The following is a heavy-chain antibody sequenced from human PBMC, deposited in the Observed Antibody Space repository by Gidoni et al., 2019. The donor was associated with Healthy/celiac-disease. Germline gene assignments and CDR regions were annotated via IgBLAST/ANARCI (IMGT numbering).Heavy chain of an antibody. CDR3: ARDVKGYCSSTSCYTNWFDP. Sequence: EVQLVESGGGLVKPGGSLRLSCAASGFTFSSYSMNWVRQAPGKGLEWVSSISSSSSYIYYADSVKGRFTISRDNAKNSLYLQMNSLRAEDTAVYYCARDVKGYCSSTSCYTNWFDPWGQGTLVTVSS. J-gene: IGHJ5*02. D-gene: IGHD2-2*02. CDR2: ISSSSSYI. CDR1: GFTFSSYS. V-gene: IGHV3-21*01.